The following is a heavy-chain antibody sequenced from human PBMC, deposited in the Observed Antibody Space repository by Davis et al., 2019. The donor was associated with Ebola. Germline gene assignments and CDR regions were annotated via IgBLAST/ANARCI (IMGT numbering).Heavy chain of an antibody. J-gene: IGHJ4*02. D-gene: IGHD1-26*01. CDR2: INHSGST. CDR1: GGSFSGYY. Sequence: SETLSLTCAVYGGSFSGYYWSWIRQPPGKGLEWIGEINHSGSTNYNPSLKSRVTISVDTSKNQFSLKLSSVTAADTAVYYCARRRVVGATGTDYWGQGTLVTVSP. CDR3: ARRRVVGATGTDY. V-gene: IGHV4-34*01.